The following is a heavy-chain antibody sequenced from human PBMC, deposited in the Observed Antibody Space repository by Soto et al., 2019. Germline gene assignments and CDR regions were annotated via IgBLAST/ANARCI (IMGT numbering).Heavy chain of an antibody. V-gene: IGHV3-23*01. CDR3: GKDTGNSEATLNY. J-gene: IGHJ4*02. CDR2: IRNSGANT. Sequence: GGSLRLSCAASGFTFSSFAMSWVRQAPGKGLEWVSTIRNSGANTFYADSVKGRFTISRDNSKNTLHLQMNSLRAEDTAAYYQGKDTGNSEATLNYWGLGTRGTVSS. CDR1: GFTFSSFA. D-gene: IGHD1-1*01.